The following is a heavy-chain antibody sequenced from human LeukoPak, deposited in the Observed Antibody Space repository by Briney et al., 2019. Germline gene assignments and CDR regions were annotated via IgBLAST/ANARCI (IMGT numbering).Heavy chain of an antibody. D-gene: IGHD7-27*01. CDR1: GFTFSSYS. Sequence: GGSLRLSCAASGFTFSSYSMNWVRQAPGKGLEWGSYISGSSSTIYYADSVKGRFTISRDNSKNALYLQMNSLRVEDTAVYYCAIDPNWGTHSWGQGVLVTVSS. J-gene: IGHJ4*02. V-gene: IGHV3-48*01. CDR2: ISGSSSTI. CDR3: AIDPNWGTHS.